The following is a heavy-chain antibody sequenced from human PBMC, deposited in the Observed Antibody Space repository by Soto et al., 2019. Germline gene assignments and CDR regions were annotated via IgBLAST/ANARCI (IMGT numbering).Heavy chain of an antibody. CDR1: GFTFSSYA. CDR2: ISGSGGST. Sequence: GGSLRLFCAASGFTFSSYAMSWVRQAPGKGLEWVSAISGSGGSTYYADSVKGRFTISRDNSKNTLYLQMNSLRAEDTAVYYCAKDLGDYYDSSGSLGDAFDIWGQGTMVTVSS. D-gene: IGHD3-22*01. J-gene: IGHJ3*02. CDR3: AKDLGDYYDSSGSLGDAFDI. V-gene: IGHV3-23*01.